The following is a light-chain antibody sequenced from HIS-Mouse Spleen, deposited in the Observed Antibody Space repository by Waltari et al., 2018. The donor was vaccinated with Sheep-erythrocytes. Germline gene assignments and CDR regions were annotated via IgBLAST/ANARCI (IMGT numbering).Light chain of an antibody. CDR2: DVS. J-gene: IGLJ2*01. Sequence: QSALTQPRSVSRPPGQAAPISCTGTSSDVGGCNFVSWYQQHPGKAPKLMIYDVSKRPSGVPDRFSGSKSGNTASLTISGLQAEDEADYYCCSYAGSYTVVFGGGTKLTVL. V-gene: IGLV2-11*01. CDR1: SSDVGGCNF. CDR3: CSYAGSYTVV.